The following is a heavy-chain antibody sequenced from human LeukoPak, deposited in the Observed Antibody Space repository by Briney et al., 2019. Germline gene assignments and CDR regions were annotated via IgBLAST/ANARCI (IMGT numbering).Heavy chain of an antibody. CDR3: ARDREYSSSSDDDYYYYYMDV. D-gene: IGHD6-6*01. Sequence: SETLSLTCTVSGGSISSYYWSWIRQPPGKELEWIGYIYYSGSTNYNPSLKSRVTISVDTSKNQFSLKLSSVTAADTAVYYCARDREYSSSSDDDYYYYYMDVWGKGTTVTVSS. CDR1: GGSISSYY. J-gene: IGHJ6*03. V-gene: IGHV4-59*01. CDR2: IYYSGST.